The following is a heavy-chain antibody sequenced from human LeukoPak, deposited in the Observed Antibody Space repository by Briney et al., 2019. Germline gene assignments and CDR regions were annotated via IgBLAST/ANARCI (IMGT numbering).Heavy chain of an antibody. J-gene: IGHJ6*03. V-gene: IGHV4-4*07. D-gene: IGHD2-2*01. CDR2: IYTSGST. Sequence: SETLSLTCTVSGGSISSYYWSWIRQPAGKGLEWIGRIYTSGSTNYNPSLKSRVTMSVDTSKNQFSLKLSSVTAADTAVYYCARDQGYCSSTSCYPYYYYHMDVWGKGTTVTVSS. CDR1: GGSISSYY. CDR3: ARDQGYCSSTSCYPYYYYHMDV.